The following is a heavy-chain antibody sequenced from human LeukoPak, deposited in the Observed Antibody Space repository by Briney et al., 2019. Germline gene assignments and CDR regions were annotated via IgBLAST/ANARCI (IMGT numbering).Heavy chain of an antibody. CDR1: GFSFSSYG. V-gene: IGHV3-30*02. J-gene: IGHJ4*02. CDR3: AKDIAPIVVSLGGGGFDY. Sequence: AESLRLSCAASGFSFSSYGMHWVRQVPGKGLEWVAFIRYDGHNKYSADSVKGRLTISRDNLKNTLSLQMNSLRLEDTAVYYCAKDIAPIVVSLGGGGFDYWGQGTLVTVSS. D-gene: IGHD2-2*01. CDR2: IRYDGHNK.